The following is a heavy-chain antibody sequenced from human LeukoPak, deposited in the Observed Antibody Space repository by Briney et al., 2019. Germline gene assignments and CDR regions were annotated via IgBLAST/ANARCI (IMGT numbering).Heavy chain of an antibody. J-gene: IGHJ2*01. CDR1: GGTFSSYA. CDR3: AGLLGGYQLLYGIPLNWYFDL. Sequence: GASVKVSCKASGGTFSSYAISWVRQAPGQGLEWMGRIIPILGIANYAQKFQGRVTITADESTSTAYMELSSLRSEDTAVYYCAGLLGGYQLLYGIPLNWYFDLWGRGTLVTVSS. V-gene: IGHV1-69*04. D-gene: IGHD2-2*02. CDR2: IIPILGIA.